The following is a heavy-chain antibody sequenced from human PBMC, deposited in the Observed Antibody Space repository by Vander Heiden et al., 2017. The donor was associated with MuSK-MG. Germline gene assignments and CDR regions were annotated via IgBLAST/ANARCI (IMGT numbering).Heavy chain of an antibody. V-gene: IGHV4-59*01. Sequence: QVQLQESGPGLVKPSETLSLTCTVSGGSISRYYWSWIRQPQGKGLEWIGYIYYSGSTNYNPSLKRRVTISVDTSKNQFSLKLSSVTAADTAVYYCARSYTYGCYYYYYYMDVWGNGSTITVYS. CDR2: IYYSGST. J-gene: IGHJ6*03. CDR3: ARSYTYGCYYYYYYMDV. D-gene: IGHD5-18*01. CDR1: GGSISRYY.